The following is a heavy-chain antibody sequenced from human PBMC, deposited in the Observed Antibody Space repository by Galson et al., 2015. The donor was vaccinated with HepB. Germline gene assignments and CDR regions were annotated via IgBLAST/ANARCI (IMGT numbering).Heavy chain of an antibody. CDR2: IWYDRSHK. D-gene: IGHD3-10*01. CDR1: GFNFTSYG. V-gene: IGHV3-33*08. Sequence: SLNLSCAASGFNFTSYGMHWVRQAPGKGLEWVAVIWYDRSHKNYADSVQGRFTISRDTSMNTLHLQMNSLRAEDTALYYCARDGLWFEDGFFGYYFDYWGQGTLVTVSS. J-gene: IGHJ4*02. CDR3: ARDGLWFEDGFFGYYFDY.